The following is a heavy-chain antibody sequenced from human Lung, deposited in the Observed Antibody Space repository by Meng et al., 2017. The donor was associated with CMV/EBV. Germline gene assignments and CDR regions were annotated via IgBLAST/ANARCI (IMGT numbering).Heavy chain of an antibody. Sequence: SXTLSLXCTVFGASFTSSSYYWVWIRQPPGKGLEWIGSFYYDGSTYYNPSLKSRVTVFVDTSKNQFSLKVTSVTAADTAIYYCVRRFHLTYTADWGQGTLVTVSS. D-gene: IGHD1-14*01. CDR2: FYYDGST. CDR3: VRRFHLTYTAD. J-gene: IGHJ4*02. V-gene: IGHV4-39*01. CDR1: GASFTSSSYY.